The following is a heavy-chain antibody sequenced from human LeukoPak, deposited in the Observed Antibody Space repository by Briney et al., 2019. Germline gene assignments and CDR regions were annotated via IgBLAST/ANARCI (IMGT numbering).Heavy chain of an antibody. Sequence: GGYLRLSCVGSEFVFSSHAMIWVRQAPGQGLEWISSITSSSSNIFYADSVRGGFTISRDNANNALHLQMSGLMPEDTAVYYCARVFWESANPGYYSGLWGQGTRVIVSS. V-gene: IGHV3-21*01. J-gene: IGHJ4*02. CDR2: ITSSSSNI. D-gene: IGHD3-22*01. CDR1: EFVFSSHA. CDR3: ARVFWESANPGYYSGL.